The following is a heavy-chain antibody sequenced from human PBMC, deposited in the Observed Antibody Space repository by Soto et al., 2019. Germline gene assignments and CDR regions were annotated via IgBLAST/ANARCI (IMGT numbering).Heavy chain of an antibody. CDR2: ISYDGSNK. CDR3: AKDDYFLVDY. Sequence: QVQLVESGGGVVQPGRSLRLSCAASGFTFSSYGMHWVRQAPGKGLEWVAVISYDGSNKYYADSVKGRFTISRDNSKNTLYLQMNSLRAEDTAVYYCAKDDYFLVDYWGQGTLVTVSS. D-gene: IGHD4-17*01. V-gene: IGHV3-30*18. CDR1: GFTFSSYG. J-gene: IGHJ4*02.